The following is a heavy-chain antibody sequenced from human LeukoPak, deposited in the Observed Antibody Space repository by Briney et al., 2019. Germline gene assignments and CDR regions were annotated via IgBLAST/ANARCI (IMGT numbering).Heavy chain of an antibody. J-gene: IGHJ4*02. CDR3: ARGGPWAAAGRSLDY. CDR1: GYTFTSYY. Sequence: ASVKVSCKASGYTFTSYYMHWVRQAPGQGLEWMGIINPSGGSTSYAKQFQGRVTMTRDTSTSTVYMELSSLRSEDTAVYYCARGGPWAAAGRSLDYWGQGTLVTVSS. CDR2: INPSGGST. D-gene: IGHD6-13*01. V-gene: IGHV1-46*01.